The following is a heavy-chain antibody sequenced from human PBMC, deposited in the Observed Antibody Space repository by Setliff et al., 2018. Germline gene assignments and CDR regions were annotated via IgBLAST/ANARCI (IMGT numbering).Heavy chain of an antibody. J-gene: IGHJ4*02. CDR1: GGTFINYA. D-gene: IGHD5-12*01. CDR3: ARVSRTIVAARGFDY. V-gene: IGHV1-69*13. CDR2: IIPIFGTA. Sequence: ASEKVSCKASGGTFINYAISWVRQAPGQGLEWMGGIIPIFGTANYAQKFQGRVTITADESTSTAYMELSSLRSEDTAVYYCARVSRTIVAARGFDYWGQGTLVTVSS.